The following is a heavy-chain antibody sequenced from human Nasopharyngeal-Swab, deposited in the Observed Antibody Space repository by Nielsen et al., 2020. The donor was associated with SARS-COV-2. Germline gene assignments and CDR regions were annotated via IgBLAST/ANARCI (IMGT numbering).Heavy chain of an antibody. CDR1: GYSFTSYW. CDR2: IYPGDSDT. J-gene: IGHJ5*02. CDR3: ARVYSGASIGMFDP. D-gene: IGHD3-22*01. V-gene: IGHV5-51*01. Sequence: GESLKISCKGSGYSFTSYWIGWVRQMPGKGLEWMGIIYPGDSDTRYSPSFQGQVTISVDKSISTAYLQWSSLKASDTAMYYCARVYSGASIGMFDPCPPATLVTVSS.